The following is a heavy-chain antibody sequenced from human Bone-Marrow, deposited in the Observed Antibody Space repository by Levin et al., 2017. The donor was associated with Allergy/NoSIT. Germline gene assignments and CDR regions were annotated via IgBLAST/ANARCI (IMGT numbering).Heavy chain of an antibody. D-gene: IGHD1-7*01. V-gene: IGHV3-30-3*01. CDR1: GFTFSYYS. CDR3: ARGDEGDELLPESIDY. Sequence: HPGGSLRLSCGASGFTFSYYSMHWVRQAPGKGLEWVAVISFDGTNKYYADSVKGRFIISRDNSKNTLYLQMNNLRAEDTSMYSCARGDEGDELLPESIDYWGQGTLVTVSS. CDR2: ISFDGTNK. J-gene: IGHJ4*02.